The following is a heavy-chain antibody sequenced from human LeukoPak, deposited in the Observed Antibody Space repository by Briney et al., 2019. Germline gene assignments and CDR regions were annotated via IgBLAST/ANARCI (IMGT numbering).Heavy chain of an antibody. J-gene: IGHJ6*02. CDR3: AKDRQRLGKYYYDSSGYPRSYGMDV. CDR1: GFTFSSYG. CDR2: ISYDGSNK. Sequence: GGSLRLSCAASGFTFSSYGMHWVRQAPGKGLEWVAVISYDGSNKYYADSVKGRFTISRDNSKNTLYLQMNSLRAEDTAVYYCAKDRQRLGKYYYDSSGYPRSYGMDVWGQGTTVTVSS. V-gene: IGHV3-30*18. D-gene: IGHD3-22*01.